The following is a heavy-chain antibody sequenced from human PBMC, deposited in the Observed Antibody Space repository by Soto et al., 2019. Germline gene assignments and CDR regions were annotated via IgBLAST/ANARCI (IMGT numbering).Heavy chain of an antibody. CDR2: ISGSGGST. J-gene: IGHJ3*02. Sequence: GGSLRLSCAASGFTFSSYAMSWVRQAPGKGLEWVSAISGSGGSTYYADSVKGRFTISRDNSKNTLYLQMNSLRAEDTAVYYCAKDPPPYDSSGYYGTDAFDIWGQGTMVTVSS. V-gene: IGHV3-23*01. D-gene: IGHD3-22*01. CDR3: AKDPPPYDSSGYYGTDAFDI. CDR1: GFTFSSYA.